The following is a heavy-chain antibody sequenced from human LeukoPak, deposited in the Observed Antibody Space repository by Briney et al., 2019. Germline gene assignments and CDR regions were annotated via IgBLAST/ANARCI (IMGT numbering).Heavy chain of an antibody. D-gene: IGHD6-19*01. J-gene: IGHJ5*02. CDR2: IYYSGST. CDR1: GGSISSSSYY. Sequence: SETLSLTCTVSGGSISSSSYYWGWIRQPPGKGLEWIGSIYYSGSTYYNPSLKSRVTISVDTSKNQFSLKLSSVTAADTAVYYCARHYLAVAGRDPTPKYNWFDPWGQGTLVTVSS. V-gene: IGHV4-39*01. CDR3: ARHYLAVAGRDPTPKYNWFDP.